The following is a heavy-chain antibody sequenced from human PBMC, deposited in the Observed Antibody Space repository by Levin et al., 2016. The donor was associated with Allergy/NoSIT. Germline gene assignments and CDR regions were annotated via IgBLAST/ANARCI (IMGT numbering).Heavy chain of an antibody. J-gene: IGHJ4*02. CDR2: IDPSDSYT. D-gene: IGHD3-22*01. CDR1: GYSFTSYW. V-gene: IGHV5-10-1*01. Sequence: GGSLRLSCKGSGYSFTSYWISWVRQMPGKGLEWMGRIDPSDSYTNYSPSFQGHVTISADKSISTAYLQWSSLKASDTAMYYCARPCYDSSGYYCYWGQGTLVTVSS. CDR3: ARPCYDSSGYYCY.